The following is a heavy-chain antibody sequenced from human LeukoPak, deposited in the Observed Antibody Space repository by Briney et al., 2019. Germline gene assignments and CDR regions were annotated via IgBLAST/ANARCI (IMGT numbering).Heavy chain of an antibody. Sequence: GGSLRLSCAASGITFSDHYMSWIRQAPGKGLEWLSYISSGGDSIYYADSVKGRFTISRDNAKNSVSLQMNGLRAEDTAVYYCASGSYGSGFYYFYYMDVWGKGTTVTVS. CDR3: ASGSYGSGFYYFYYMDV. D-gene: IGHD3-10*01. CDR2: ISSGGDSI. CDR1: GITFSDHY. V-gene: IGHV3-11*04. J-gene: IGHJ6*03.